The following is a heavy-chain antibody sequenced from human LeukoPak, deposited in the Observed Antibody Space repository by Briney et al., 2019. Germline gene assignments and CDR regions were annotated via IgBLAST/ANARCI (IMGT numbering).Heavy chain of an antibody. J-gene: IGHJ3*01. V-gene: IGHV4-38-2*01. D-gene: IGHD3-22*01. Sequence: PSETLSLTCAVSGYSISSGYYWGWIRQPPGKGLEWIATIFHSGSIYYNPSLKSRVTLSVDTSKNQFSPRLNSVTAADTALYYCARMGVSYYYDSSTYYPTAFDVWGQGTMVSVSS. CDR2: IFHSGSI. CDR1: GYSISSGYY. CDR3: ARMGVSYYYDSSTYYPTAFDV.